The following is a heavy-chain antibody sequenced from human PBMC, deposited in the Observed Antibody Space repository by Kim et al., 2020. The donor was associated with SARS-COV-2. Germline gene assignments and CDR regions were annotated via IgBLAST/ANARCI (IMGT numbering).Heavy chain of an antibody. V-gene: IGHV3-23*01. J-gene: IGHJ2*01. D-gene: IGHD3-16*01. CDR3: AKWTWGLTWYFDL. Sequence: GGSLRLSCAASGFTFSSYAVTWVRQAPGKGLEWVSTVGGGGPGTYYAYSVTGRFTISRDNSKNTLYLQLNSLRTEDTAVYYCAKWTWGLTWYFDLWGRGPLVTVSA. CDR1: GFTFSSYA. CDR2: VGGGGPGT.